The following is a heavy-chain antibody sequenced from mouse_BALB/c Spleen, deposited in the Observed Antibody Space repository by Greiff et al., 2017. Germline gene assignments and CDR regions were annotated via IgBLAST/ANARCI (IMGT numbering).Heavy chain of an antibody. J-gene: IGHJ2*01. CDR2: IYPSDSYT. CDR1: GYTFTSYW. CDR3: TRSTTVSFDY. D-gene: IGHD1-1*01. Sequence: QVQLQQPGAELVRPGASVKLSCKASGYTFTSYWINWVKQRPGQGLEWIGNIYPSDSYTNYNQKFKDKATLTVDKSSSTAYMQLSSPTSEDSAVYYCTRSTTVSFDYWGQGTTLTVSS. V-gene: IGHV1-69*02.